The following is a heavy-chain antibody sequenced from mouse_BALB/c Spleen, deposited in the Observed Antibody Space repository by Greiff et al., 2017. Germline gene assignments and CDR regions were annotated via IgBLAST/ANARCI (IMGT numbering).Heavy chain of an antibody. J-gene: IGHJ1*01. D-gene: IGHD1-2*01. CDR1: GFTFSSYA. V-gene: IGHV5-6-5*01. CDR3: ARGHYYGAHWYFDV. Sequence: EVMLVESGGGLVKPGGSLKLSCAASGFTFSSYAMSWVRQTPEKRLEWVASISSGGSTYYPDSVKGRFTISRDNARNILYLQMSSLRSEDTAMYYCARGHYYGAHWYFDVWGAGTTVTVSS. CDR2: ISSGGST.